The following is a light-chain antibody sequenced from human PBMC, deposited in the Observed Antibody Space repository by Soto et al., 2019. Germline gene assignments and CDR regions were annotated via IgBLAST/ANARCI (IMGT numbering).Light chain of an antibody. V-gene: IGKV1-39*01. J-gene: IGKJ3*01. CDR1: QSISRY. CDR2: AAS. CDR3: QHTYNTPFT. Sequence: DIPMTQAPSSLSASVGDRVTITCRASQSISRYVNWYQQKPRKAPRLLIFAASSLQGGVPSRFSGSGSGTDFTLTISSLQPEDFATYYCQHTYNTPFTFGPGTKVDIK.